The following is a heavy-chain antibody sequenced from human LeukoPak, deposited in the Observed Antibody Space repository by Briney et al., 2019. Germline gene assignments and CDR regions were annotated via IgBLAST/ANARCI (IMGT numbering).Heavy chain of an antibody. D-gene: IGHD3-22*01. V-gene: IGHV4-4*07. CDR2: IYTSGST. CDR3: ARVTDSSGYYYLDY. J-gene: IGHJ4*02. Sequence: SETLSLTCTVSGGSISSYYWSWIRQPAGKGLEWIGRIYTSGSTNYNPSLKSRVTMSVDTSKNQFSLKLSSVTAADTAVYHCARVTDSSGYYYLDYWGQGTLVTVSS. CDR1: GGSISSYY.